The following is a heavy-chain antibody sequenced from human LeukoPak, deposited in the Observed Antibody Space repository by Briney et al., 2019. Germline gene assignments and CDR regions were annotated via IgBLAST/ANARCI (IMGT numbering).Heavy chain of an antibody. V-gene: IGHV3-23*01. CDR1: GFTFSSYG. CDR3: ATYRQVLLPFES. Sequence: GGSLRLSCAASGFTFSSYGMTWVRQAPGKGLEWVSAISGSGGSTYYADSVKGRFTISRDNSKNTLYLQMNSLRAEDTAIYYCATYRQVLLPFESWGQGTLVTVSS. J-gene: IGHJ4*02. D-gene: IGHD2-8*02. CDR2: ISGSGGST.